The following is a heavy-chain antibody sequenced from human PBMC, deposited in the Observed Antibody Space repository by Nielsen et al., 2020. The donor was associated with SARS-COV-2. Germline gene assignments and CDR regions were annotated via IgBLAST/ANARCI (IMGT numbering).Heavy chain of an antibody. D-gene: IGHD2-15*01. CDR1: GGSFSDYY. CDR3: ARGRRYCSGGSCYSVLKFNYYYYMDV. Sequence: SETLSLTCAVYGGSFSDYYWNWIRQPPGKGLEWIGEINHSGSTNYNPSLKRRVTISVDTSKNQFSLKLRSVTAADTAVYYCARGRRYCSGGSCYSVLKFNYYYYMDVWGKGTTVTVFS. V-gene: IGHV4-34*01. CDR2: INHSGST. J-gene: IGHJ6*03.